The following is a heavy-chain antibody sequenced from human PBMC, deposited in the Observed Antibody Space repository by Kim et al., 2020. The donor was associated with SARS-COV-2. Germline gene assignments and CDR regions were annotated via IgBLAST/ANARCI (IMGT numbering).Heavy chain of an antibody. V-gene: IGHV3-15*01. CDR2: IKSKTDGGTT. Sequence: GGSLRLSCAASGFIFSNAWMSWVRQAPGKGLEWVGRIKSKTDGGTTDYAAPVKGRFTISRDDSKNTLYLQMNSLKTEDTAVYYCTTVDRGDYSDDYYYYYGMDVWGQGTTVTVSS. D-gene: IGHD4-17*01. J-gene: IGHJ6*02. CDR3: TTVDRGDYSDDYYYYYGMDV. CDR1: GFIFSNAW.